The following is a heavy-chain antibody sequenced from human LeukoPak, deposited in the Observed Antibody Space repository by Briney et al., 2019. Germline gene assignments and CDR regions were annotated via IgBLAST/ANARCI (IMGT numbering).Heavy chain of an antibody. CDR1: GGTFSSYA. CDR2: IIPIFGTT. V-gene: IGHV1-69*05. Sequence: SVKVSCKASGGTFSSYAISWVRQAPGQGLEWMGGIIPIFGTTNSAQKFQGRVTITTDESTSTAYMELRSLRSDDTAVYYCARDNYDILTGYYKGPSLGAFDIWGQGTMVTVSS. J-gene: IGHJ3*02. CDR3: ARDNYDILTGYYKGPSLGAFDI. D-gene: IGHD3-9*01.